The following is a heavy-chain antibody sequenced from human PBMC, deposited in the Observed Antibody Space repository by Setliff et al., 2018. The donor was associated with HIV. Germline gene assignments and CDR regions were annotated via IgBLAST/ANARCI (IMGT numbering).Heavy chain of an antibody. V-gene: IGHV3-48*04. J-gene: IGHJ4*02. Sequence: GGSLRLSCAASGFTFSNFIMNWVRQAPGKGLEWVSHITSSGSTAYYADSVQGRFTISRDNAKNSLYLQMNSLRAEDTGVYYCAKVTSSGRWSSDLDFWGQGALVTVSS. CDR2: ITSSGSTA. D-gene: IGHD6-19*01. CDR1: GFTFSNFI. CDR3: AKVTSSGRWSSDLDF.